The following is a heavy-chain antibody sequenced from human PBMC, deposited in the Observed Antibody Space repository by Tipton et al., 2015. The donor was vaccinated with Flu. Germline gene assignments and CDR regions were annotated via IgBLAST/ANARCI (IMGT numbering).Heavy chain of an antibody. CDR1: GFNLGDYA. J-gene: IGHJ4*02. CDR3: AREDIGYDY. V-gene: IGHV3-49*04. Sequence: RSLRLSCTGSGFNLGDYAVSWVSQAQGKGLEWVAFIRIKAFGETTDYAASVKGRFTISRDDSKNIAYLQMDSLAPEDTGFYFCAREDIGYDYWGQGTLVTV. D-gene: IGHD5-12*01. CDR2: IRIKAFGETT.